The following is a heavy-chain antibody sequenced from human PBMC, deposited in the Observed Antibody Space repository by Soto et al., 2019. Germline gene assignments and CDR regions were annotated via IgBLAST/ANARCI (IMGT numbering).Heavy chain of an antibody. CDR1: GGSLSGYY. D-gene: IGHD6-13*01. CDR2: IYHNGGT. J-gene: IGHJ4*02. Sequence: SETLSLTCTVSGGSLSGYYWTWIRQPPGKGLEWIGYIYHNGGTSYNPSLKSRVSISVDTSKNQFSLKLSSVTAADTAVYYCARYSSSVVYYFDYWGQGTLVTVSS. V-gene: IGHV4-59*01. CDR3: ARYSSSVVYYFDY.